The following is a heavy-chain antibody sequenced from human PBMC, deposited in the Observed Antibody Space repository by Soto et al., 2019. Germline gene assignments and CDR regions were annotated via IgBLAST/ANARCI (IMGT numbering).Heavy chain of an antibody. CDR2: IKSKTDGGTT. D-gene: IGHD2-21*02. CDR3: TTGPFIVVVTAIQG. J-gene: IGHJ4*02. Sequence: GGSLRLSCAASGFTFSNAWMSWVRQAPGKGLEWVGRIKSKTDGGTTDYAAPVKGRFTISRDDSKNTLYLQMNSLKTEDTAVYYCTTGPFIVVVTAIQGWGQGTLVTVSS. V-gene: IGHV3-15*01. CDR1: GFTFSNAW.